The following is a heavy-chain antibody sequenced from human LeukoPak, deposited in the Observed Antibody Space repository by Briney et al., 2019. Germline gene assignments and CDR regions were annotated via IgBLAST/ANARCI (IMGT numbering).Heavy chain of an antibody. Sequence: SETLSLTCAVSGGSISSSNWWSWVRQPPGKGLEWIGYIYYSGSTYYNPSLKSRVTISVDTSKNQFSLKLSSVTAADTAVYYCAREWDDSSGYLSVDYWGQGTLVTVSS. J-gene: IGHJ4*02. D-gene: IGHD3-22*01. CDR2: IYYSGST. V-gene: IGHV4-4*02. CDR3: AREWDDSSGYLSVDY. CDR1: GGSISSSNW.